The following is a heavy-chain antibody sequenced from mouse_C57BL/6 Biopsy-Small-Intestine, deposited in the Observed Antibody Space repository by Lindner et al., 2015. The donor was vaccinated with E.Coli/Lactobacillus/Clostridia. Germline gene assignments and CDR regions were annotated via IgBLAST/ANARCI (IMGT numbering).Heavy chain of an antibody. Sequence: VQLQESGAGLVRPGTSVKVSCKASGYAFTNYLIEWVKQRPGQGLEWIGVINPGSGGTNYNEKFKGKATLTADKSSSTAYMQLSSLTSEDSAVYFCARTYGSSSYYFDYWGQGTTLTVSS. J-gene: IGHJ2*01. CDR2: INPGSGGT. V-gene: IGHV1-54*01. D-gene: IGHD1-1*01. CDR1: GYAFTNYL. CDR3: ARTYGSSSYYFDY.